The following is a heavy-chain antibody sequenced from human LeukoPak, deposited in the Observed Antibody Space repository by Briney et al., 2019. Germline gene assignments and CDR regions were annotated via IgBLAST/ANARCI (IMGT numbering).Heavy chain of an antibody. J-gene: IGHJ4*02. Sequence: SQTLSLTCAISGDSVSSNSVAWNWFRQSPSRGLEWLGRTYHRSKWFNEYAFSVKSRLTIYPDTSNNQFSLVLNSVTPEDTAVYYCVKAAVVVLATMFDYWGQGTLVTVSS. CDR1: GDSVSSNSVA. CDR3: VKAAVVVLATMFDY. D-gene: IGHD2-15*01. V-gene: IGHV6-1*01. CDR2: TYHRSKWFN.